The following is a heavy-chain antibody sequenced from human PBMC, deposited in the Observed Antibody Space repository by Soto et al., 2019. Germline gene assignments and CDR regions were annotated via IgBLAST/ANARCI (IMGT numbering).Heavy chain of an antibody. J-gene: IGHJ4*02. CDR3: ARGNVDTRHFDY. CDR2: ISHSGST. Sequence: PSETLSLTCAVSGGSISRTDWRSWVRQPPGKGLEWIAEISHSGSTNYNPSLKSRVTMSLDNSKNQFSLNLTSVTAADTAVYYCARGNVDTRHFDYWGQGTLVTVSS. CDR1: GGSISRTDW. D-gene: IGHD5-18*01. V-gene: IGHV4-4*02.